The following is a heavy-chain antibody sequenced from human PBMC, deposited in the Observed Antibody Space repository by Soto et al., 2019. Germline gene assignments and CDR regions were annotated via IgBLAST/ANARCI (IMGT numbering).Heavy chain of an antibody. CDR1: GGSISSGGHS. CDR2: IYHSGST. V-gene: IGHV4-30-2*01. Sequence: SETLSLTCAVPGGSISSGGHSWSWIRQPPGKGLEWIGYIYHSGSTYYNPSLKSRVTISVDRSKNQFSLKLSSVTAADTAVYYCARVGFKSFGELLERWFDPWGQGTLVTVSS. D-gene: IGHD3-10*01. CDR3: ARVGFKSFGELLERWFDP. J-gene: IGHJ5*02.